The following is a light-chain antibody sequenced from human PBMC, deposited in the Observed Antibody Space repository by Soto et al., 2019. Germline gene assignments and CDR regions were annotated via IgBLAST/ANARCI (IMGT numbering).Light chain of an antibody. CDR3: QQRSIWPLT. CDR1: QSVSSDY. V-gene: IGKV3D-20*02. Sequence: EVVMTQSPATLSVSPGERVTFSCRASQSVSSDYLVWYQQKPGQAPRLLIYGASTRATGIPARFGGSGSGTDFTLTISSLEPEDFAVYYCQQRSIWPLTFGGG. J-gene: IGKJ4*01. CDR2: GAS.